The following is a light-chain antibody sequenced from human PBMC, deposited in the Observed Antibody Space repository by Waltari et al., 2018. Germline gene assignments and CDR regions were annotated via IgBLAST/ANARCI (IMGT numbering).Light chain of an antibody. CDR3: KHYGTSPPIT. J-gene: IGKJ4*01. CDR1: QAFSSSY. Sequence: EIVLTQSQGTLSLSPGDSATLHSRASQAFSSSYVAWYQPKPGQAPRLLIYGASTRAAGCPGRFGGSGSGTAFTLTISRLEPEDFAVYYCKHYGTSPPITCGGGTKVESK. V-gene: IGKV3-20*01. CDR2: GAS.